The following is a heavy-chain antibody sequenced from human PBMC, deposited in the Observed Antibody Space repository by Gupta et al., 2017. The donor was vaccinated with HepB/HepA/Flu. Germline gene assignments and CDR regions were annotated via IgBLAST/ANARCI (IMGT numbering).Heavy chain of an antibody. Sequence: EVQLVESGGGLVKPGGSLRLSCAASGFTLRSYSMNWVRQTPGKGLEWVSSIRSSSSYIYYADSGKGRFTTPREKARKSLDLQMNRLGVEDTAGYYSARERYPLYNWFGPWGQGTLVTVSS. CDR3: ARERYPLYNWFGP. J-gene: IGHJ5*02. CDR2: IRSSSSYI. V-gene: IGHV3-21*01. CDR1: GFTLRSYS. D-gene: IGHD1-14*01.